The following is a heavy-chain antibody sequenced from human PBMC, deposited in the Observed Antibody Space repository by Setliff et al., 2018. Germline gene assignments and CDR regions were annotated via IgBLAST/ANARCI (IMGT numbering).Heavy chain of an antibody. CDR1: GVTFTSYA. Sequence: GGSLRLSCAASGVTFTSYAMTWVRQAPGKGLEWVSSISGSGASTYYADSVKGRFTISRDNSKNTLYLQMNSLRAEDTALYYCAKESHTSGHAGSFDYWGQGTPVTVSS. D-gene: IGHD3-22*01. V-gene: IGHV3-23*01. J-gene: IGHJ4*02. CDR2: ISGSGAST. CDR3: AKESHTSGHAGSFDY.